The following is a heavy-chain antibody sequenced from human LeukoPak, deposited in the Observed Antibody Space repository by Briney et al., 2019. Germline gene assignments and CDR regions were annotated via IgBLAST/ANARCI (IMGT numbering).Heavy chain of an antibody. J-gene: IGHJ5*02. CDR2: IIPIPGIA. CDR1: GGTFSSYA. CDR3: ARDRYYDSSGPTKWFDP. D-gene: IGHD3-22*01. Sequence: ASVKVSCKASGGTFSSYAISWVRQAPGQGLEWMGRIIPIPGIANYAQKFQGRVTITADKSTSTAYMELSSLRSEDTAVYYCARDRYYDSSGPTKWFDPWGQGTLVTVSS. V-gene: IGHV1-69*04.